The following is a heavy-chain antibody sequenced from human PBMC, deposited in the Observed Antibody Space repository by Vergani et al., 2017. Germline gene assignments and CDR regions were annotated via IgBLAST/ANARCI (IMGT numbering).Heavy chain of an antibody. CDR1: GGPLSSSNW. CDR3: ARVQVSGTELNWFDP. CDR2: IYHSGST. Sequence: QVQLQESGPGLVKPSGTLSLTCAVSGGPLSSSNWWRWVRQPPGKGLEWIGEIYHSGSTNHNPSLKSRVTISVDKSNNQFSLKLSSVTAADTAVYYCARVQVSGTELNWFDPGGQGTLVTVSS. J-gene: IGHJ5*02. V-gene: IGHV4-4*02. D-gene: IGHD1-1*01.